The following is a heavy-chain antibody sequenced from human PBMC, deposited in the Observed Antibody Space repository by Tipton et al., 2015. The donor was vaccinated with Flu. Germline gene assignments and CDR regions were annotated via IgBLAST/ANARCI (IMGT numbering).Heavy chain of an antibody. V-gene: IGHV4-34*01. CDR2: INHSGST. CDR3: ARSLSYYYGMDV. J-gene: IGHJ6*02. D-gene: IGHD3-16*01. CDR1: GGSFSGYY. Sequence: TLSLTCAVYGGSFSGYYWSWIRQPPGKGLEWIGEINHSGSTNYNPSLKSRVTISVDTSKNQFSLKLSSVTAADTAVYYCARSLSYYYGMDVWGQGTTVTVSS.